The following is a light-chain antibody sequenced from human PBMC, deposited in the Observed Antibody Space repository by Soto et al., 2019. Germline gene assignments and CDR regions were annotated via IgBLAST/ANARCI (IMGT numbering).Light chain of an antibody. V-gene: IGLV1-40*01. CDR3: QSFDSSLSVVV. Sequence: QSVLTQPPSVSGAPGQRVTISCTGSSSNIGTGYDVHWYQQLPGTAPKLLIYSNTNRPSGVPDRFSGSKSGYSASLGITGLQAEDEADYYCQSFDSSLSVVVFGGGTQLTVL. CDR2: SNT. CDR1: SSNIGTGYD. J-gene: IGLJ2*01.